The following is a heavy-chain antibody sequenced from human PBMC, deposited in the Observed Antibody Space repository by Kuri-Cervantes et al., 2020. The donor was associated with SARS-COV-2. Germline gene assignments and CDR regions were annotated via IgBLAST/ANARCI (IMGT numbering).Heavy chain of an antibody. J-gene: IGHJ4*02. CDR3: AKSPFRFGESPFDD. Sequence: GESLKISCTASGFTFSNYAMSWVRQAPGKGLDWVSAISDTGSHTYYADSVKGRFTISRDNSKNTLFLQMSSLRAEDTALYYCAKSPFRFGESPFDDWGLGIL. D-gene: IGHD3-10*01. V-gene: IGHV3-23*01. CDR2: ISDTGSHT. CDR1: GFTFSNYA.